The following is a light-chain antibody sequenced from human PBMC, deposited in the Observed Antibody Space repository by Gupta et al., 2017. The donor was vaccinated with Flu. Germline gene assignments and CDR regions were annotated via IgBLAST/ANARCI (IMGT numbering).Light chain of an antibody. CDR1: QGLVYSDGNTY. J-gene: IGKJ1*01. Sequence: DVVMTQSPLSLPVTLGQPASISCRSSQGLVYSDGNTYLHWFQQRPGQSPRRLIYQVSYRDSGVPDRFSGRWSSNEFTIKISRGEGEDVGIYFWMQGGHWPWAVGQGTTVEIK. CDR3: MQGGHWPWA. V-gene: IGKV2-30*01. CDR2: QVS.